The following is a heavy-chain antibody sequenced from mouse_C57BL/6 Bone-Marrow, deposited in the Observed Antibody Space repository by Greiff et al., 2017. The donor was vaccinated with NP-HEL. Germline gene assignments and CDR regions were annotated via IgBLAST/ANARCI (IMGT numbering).Heavy chain of an antibody. CDR3: ARGGYDNYAMDY. Sequence: EVKLQESGPELVKPGDSVKISCKASGYSFTGYFMNWVMQSHGKSLEWIGRINPYNGDTFYNQKFKGKATLTVDKSSSTAHMELRSLTSEDSAVYYCARGGYDNYAMDYWGQGTSVTVSS. V-gene: IGHV1-20*01. J-gene: IGHJ4*01. CDR1: GYSFTGYF. D-gene: IGHD2-14*01. CDR2: INPYNGDT.